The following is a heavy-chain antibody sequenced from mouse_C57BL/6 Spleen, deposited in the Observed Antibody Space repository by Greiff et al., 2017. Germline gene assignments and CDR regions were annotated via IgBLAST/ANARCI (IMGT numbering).Heavy chain of an antibody. Sequence: QVQLQQSGAELARPGASVKMSCKASGYTFTSYTMHWVKQRPGQGLEWIGYINPSSGYTKYNQKFKDKATLTADKSSSTAYMQLSSLTSEDSAVYYCARTLYDDYDEGGMDYWGQGTSVTVSS. CDR3: ARTLYDDYDEGGMDY. D-gene: IGHD2-4*01. CDR2: INPSSGYT. CDR1: GYTFTSYT. J-gene: IGHJ4*01. V-gene: IGHV1-4*01.